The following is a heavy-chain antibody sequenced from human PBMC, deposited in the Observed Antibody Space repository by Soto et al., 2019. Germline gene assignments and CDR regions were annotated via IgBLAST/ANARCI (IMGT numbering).Heavy chain of an antibody. Sequence: EVQLVESGGGLVQPGGSLRLSCAASGFTFSNFGMNWVRQAPGKGLEWISFITRSGTIYYADSVRGRFTISRDNAKNSLYLQMNSLRDADTAVYYCARDNEGADYWGQGTLVTVSS. CDR2: ITRSGTI. J-gene: IGHJ4*02. CDR3: ARDNEGADY. D-gene: IGHD2-8*01. V-gene: IGHV3-48*02. CDR1: GFTFSNFG.